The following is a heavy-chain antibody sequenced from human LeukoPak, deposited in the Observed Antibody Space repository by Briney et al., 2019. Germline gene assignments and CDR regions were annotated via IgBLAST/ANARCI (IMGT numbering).Heavy chain of an antibody. CDR3: ARVGRYSYGYNR. Sequence: GGSLRLSCEASGFTFSNYWMSWVRQAPGKGLEWVANIKQDGSEKYYEDSVKGRFTISRDNAKKSLFLQMNSLRVEDTALYYCARVGRYSYGYNRWGQGTLVTVSS. V-gene: IGHV3-7*01. D-gene: IGHD5-18*01. J-gene: IGHJ5*02. CDR2: IKQDGSEK. CDR1: GFTFSNYW.